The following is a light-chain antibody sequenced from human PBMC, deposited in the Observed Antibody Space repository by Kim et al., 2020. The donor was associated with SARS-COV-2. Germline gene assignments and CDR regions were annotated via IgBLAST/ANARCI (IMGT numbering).Light chain of an antibody. Sequence: DIVMTQSPDSLAVSLGERATINLKTSQSVLYSSNNKNYLAWYQQKPGQPPKVLIYWASTRESGVPDRFSGRGSGTDFTLTISSLQAEDVAVYYCQKYLTASSFGQGTTLEI. J-gene: IGKJ2*01. CDR1: QSVLYSSNNKNY. CDR3: QKYLTASS. CDR2: WAS. V-gene: IGKV4-1*01.